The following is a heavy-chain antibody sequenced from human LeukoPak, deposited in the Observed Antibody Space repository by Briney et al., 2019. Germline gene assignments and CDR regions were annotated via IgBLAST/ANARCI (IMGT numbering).Heavy chain of an antibody. V-gene: IGHV4-39*01. CDR3: ANYISGTMLDY. Sequence: NPSETLSLTCTVSGGSVSSGSYYWGWIRQPPGRGLEWIGSFSYSASTAYNPSLKSRVTISVDTSKNQFSLKLSSVTAADTAVYYCANYISGTMLDYWGQGTLVTVSS. J-gene: IGHJ4*02. CDR1: GGSVSSGSYY. CDR2: FSYSAST. D-gene: IGHD1-20*01.